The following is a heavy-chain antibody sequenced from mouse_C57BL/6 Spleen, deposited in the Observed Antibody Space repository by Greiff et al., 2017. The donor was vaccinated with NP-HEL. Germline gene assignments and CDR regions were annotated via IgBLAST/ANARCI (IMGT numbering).Heavy chain of an antibody. J-gene: IGHJ2*01. CDR3: ARGWDGEGYYFDY. CDR1: GYAFSSSW. Sequence: VQLQQSGPELVKPGASVKISCKASGYAFSSSWMNWVKQRPGKGLEWIGRIYPGDGDTNYNGKFKGKATLTADKSSSTAYMQLSSLTSEDSAVYLCARGWDGEGYYFDYWGQGTTLTVSS. V-gene: IGHV1-82*01. D-gene: IGHD4-1*01. CDR2: IYPGDGDT.